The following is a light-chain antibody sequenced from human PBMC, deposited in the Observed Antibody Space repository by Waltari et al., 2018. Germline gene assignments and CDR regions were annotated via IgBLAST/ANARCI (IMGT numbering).Light chain of an antibody. V-gene: IGLV2-8*01. J-gene: IGLJ2*01. CDR3: SSYAGSNTVV. CDR1: SSDVGGYNY. Sequence: QSALTQPPSASGSPGQSVTISCTGTSSDVGGYNYVSWYQQYPGKAPKLMIYEVSKRPAGFPERFSGSKSGNTASLTVSGLQGDDEADYYCSSYAGSNTVVFGGGTKLTVL. CDR2: EVS.